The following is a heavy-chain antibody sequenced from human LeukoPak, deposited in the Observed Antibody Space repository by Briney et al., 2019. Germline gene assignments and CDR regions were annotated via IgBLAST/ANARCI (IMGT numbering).Heavy chain of an antibody. D-gene: IGHD4-11*01. V-gene: IGHV3-21*01. CDR1: GFTFSSYS. CDR2: ISSSSSYI. Sequence: GGSLRLSCAASGFTFSSYSMNWVRQAPGKGLEWASSISSSSSYIYYADSVKGRFTISRDNAKNSLYLQMNSLRAEDTAVYYCARDPMTTVTPYYFDYWGQGTLVTVSS. J-gene: IGHJ4*02. CDR3: ARDPMTTVTPYYFDY.